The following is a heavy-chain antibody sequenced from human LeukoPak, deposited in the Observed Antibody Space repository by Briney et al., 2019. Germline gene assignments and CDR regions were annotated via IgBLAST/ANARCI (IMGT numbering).Heavy chain of an antibody. CDR3: ARGGWLDDY. Sequence: GESLRISCKGSGYRFTNYWISWVRPMPGKGLEWMGRINPSDSYTNYNPSFQGHVTFSVDKSIATAYLQWTTLKASDTAMYYCARGGWLDDYWGQGTLVTVSS. D-gene: IGHD6-19*01. CDR1: GYRFTNYW. V-gene: IGHV5-10-1*01. CDR2: INPSDSYT. J-gene: IGHJ4*02.